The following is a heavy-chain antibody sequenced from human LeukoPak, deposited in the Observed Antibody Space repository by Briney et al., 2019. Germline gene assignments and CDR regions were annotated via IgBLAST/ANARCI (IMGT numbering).Heavy chain of an antibody. J-gene: IGHJ4*02. V-gene: IGHV3-23*01. CDR1: GFSFSTYA. D-gene: IGHD1-1*01. Sequence: GGSLRLSCAASGFSFSTYAMRWVRQAPGQGLEWVSAISGSGGSTYYADSVKGRFTISRDNSKNTLYLQMNSLGADDTAVYYCAKGNWRYFDYWGQGTLVTVSS. CDR2: ISGSGGST. CDR3: AKGNWRYFDY.